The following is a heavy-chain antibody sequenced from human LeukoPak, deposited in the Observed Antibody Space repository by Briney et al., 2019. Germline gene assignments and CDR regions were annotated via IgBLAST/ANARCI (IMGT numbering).Heavy chain of an antibody. CDR1: GFTFDDYA. Sequence: GRSLRLSCAASGFTFDDYAMHWVRQAPGKGLEWVSGISWNSGSIGYADSVKDRFTISRDHAKNSLYLQMNSLRAEDTALYYCAKDTGGYNVLDYWGQGTLVTVSS. CDR2: ISWNSGSI. D-gene: IGHD5-24*01. CDR3: AKDTGGYNVLDY. V-gene: IGHV3-9*01. J-gene: IGHJ4*02.